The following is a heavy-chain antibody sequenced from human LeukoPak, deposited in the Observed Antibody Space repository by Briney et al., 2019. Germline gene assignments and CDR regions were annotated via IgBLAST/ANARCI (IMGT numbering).Heavy chain of an antibody. Sequence: SETLSLTCAVYGGSFSGYCWSWIRQPPGKGLEWIGEINHSGSTNYNPSLKSRVTISVDTSKNQFSLKLSSVTAADTAVYYCARAITGTAGSDYYMDVWGKGTAVTVSS. J-gene: IGHJ6*03. CDR1: GGSFSGYC. CDR2: INHSGST. CDR3: ARAITGTAGSDYYMDV. D-gene: IGHD1-20*01. V-gene: IGHV4-34*01.